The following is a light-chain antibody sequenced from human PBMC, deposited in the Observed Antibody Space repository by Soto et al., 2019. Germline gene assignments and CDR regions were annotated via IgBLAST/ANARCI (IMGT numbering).Light chain of an antibody. Sequence: DIQMTQSPSSLSASVEDRVIITCRASQSISNHLNWYQQKPGKAPKLLIYDATILESGVPSRFSGSGSGTEFTLTISSLQPDDIATYYCQQYSSSSSWTFGQGTKVDIK. CDR1: QSISNH. J-gene: IGKJ1*01. CDR3: QQYSSSSSWT. V-gene: IGKV1-5*01. CDR2: DAT.